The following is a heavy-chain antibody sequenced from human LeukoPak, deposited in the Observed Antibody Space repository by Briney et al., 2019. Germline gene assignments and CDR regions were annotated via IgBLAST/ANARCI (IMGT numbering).Heavy chain of an antibody. CDR3: ARDPGSTSCYSAYYYYYGMDV. V-gene: IGHV3-30*03. CDR2: ISYDGSNK. J-gene: IGHJ6*04. CDR1: GFTFSSYG. Sequence: GGSLRLSCAASGFTFSSYGMHWVRQAPAKGLEWVAVISYDGSNKYYADSVKGRFTISRDNSKNTLYLQMNSLRAEDTAVYYCARDPGSTSCYSAYYYYYGMDVWGKGTTVTVSS. D-gene: IGHD2-2*01.